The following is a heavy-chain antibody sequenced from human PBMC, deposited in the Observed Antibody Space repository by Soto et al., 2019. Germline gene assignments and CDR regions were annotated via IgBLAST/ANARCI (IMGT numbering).Heavy chain of an antibody. J-gene: IGHJ4*02. CDR3: ARGRRSGRREYSRDRFLFDY. CDR1: GGSFSGYY. CDR2: INHSGST. D-gene: IGHD6-6*01. V-gene: IGHV4-34*01. Sequence: PSETLSLTCAVYGGSFSGYYWSWMRQPPGKGLEWIGEINHSGSTNYNPSLKSRVTISVDTSKNQFSLKLSSVTAADTAVYYCARGRRSGRREYSRDRFLFDYWGQGTLVTVSS.